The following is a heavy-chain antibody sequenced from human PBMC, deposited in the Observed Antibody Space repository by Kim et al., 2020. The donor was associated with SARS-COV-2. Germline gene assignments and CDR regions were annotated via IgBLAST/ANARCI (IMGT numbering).Heavy chain of an antibody. D-gene: IGHD2-15*01. Sequence: GGSLRLSCAASGFTFSSYGMHWVRQAPGKGLEWVAVIWYDGSNKYYADSVKGRFTISRDNSKNTLYLQMNSLRAEDTAVYYCARDNGDGVVAATHFDYWGQGTLVTVSS. J-gene: IGHJ4*02. CDR3: ARDNGDGVVAATHFDY. CDR1: GFTFSSYG. V-gene: IGHV3-33*01. CDR2: IWYDGSNK.